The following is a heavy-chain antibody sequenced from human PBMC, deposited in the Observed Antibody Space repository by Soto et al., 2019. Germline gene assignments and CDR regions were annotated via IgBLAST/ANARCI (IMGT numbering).Heavy chain of an antibody. Sequence: QVQLQESGPGLVKPSQTLSLTCTVSVGSISSGGYYWNWIRQHPGKGLEWIGYIYYMGSTYYNPFLKSRVTIELDTSKNQFSLKLSSVTAADTAVYYCARSVFPWGQGTLVTVSS. CDR2: IYYMGST. CDR1: VGSISSGGYY. CDR3: ARSVFP. J-gene: IGHJ5*02. V-gene: IGHV4-31*03.